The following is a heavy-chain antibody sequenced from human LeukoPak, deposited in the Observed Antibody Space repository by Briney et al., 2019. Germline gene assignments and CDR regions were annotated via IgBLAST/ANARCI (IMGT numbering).Heavy chain of an antibody. CDR2: INSDGSST. CDR1: GFTFSSYW. D-gene: IGHD1-26*01. J-gene: IGHJ4*02. V-gene: IGHV3-74*01. Sequence: PGRSLRLSCAASGFTFSSYWMHWVRQAPGKGLVWVSRINSDGSSTSYADSVKGRFTISRDNAKNTLYLQMHSLGAEDTAVYYCAGEAGPSHQVGATLGYWGQGTQVTVSS. CDR3: AGEAGPSHQVGATLGY.